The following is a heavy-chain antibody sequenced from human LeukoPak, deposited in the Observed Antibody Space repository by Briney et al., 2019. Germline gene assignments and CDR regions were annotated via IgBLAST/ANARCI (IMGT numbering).Heavy chain of an antibody. CDR3: ARSLIPGRWYFDL. CDR2: ISTDGRYK. Sequence: GKSLRLSCAVSGFTFSSFPFHWVRQAPGKGLEWVAAISTDGRYKYHGDSVKGRFTISRDNPMNTLYLQMNGLRPDDTAVYYCARSLIPGRWYFDLWGRGTLVTVSS. V-gene: IGHV3-30*04. J-gene: IGHJ2*01. CDR1: GFTFSSFP. D-gene: IGHD3-16*01.